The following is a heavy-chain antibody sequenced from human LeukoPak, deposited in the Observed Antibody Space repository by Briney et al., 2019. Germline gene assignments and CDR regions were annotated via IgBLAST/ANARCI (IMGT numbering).Heavy chain of an antibody. V-gene: IGHV4-61*01. CDR2: IYYSGST. CDR3: ARESGIVGAYSGNWFDP. Sequence: SETLSLTCTVSGDSISSSSTYYWVWIRQPPGKGLEWIGYIYYSGSTNYNPSLKSRVTISVDTSKNQFSLKLSSVTAADTAVYYCARESGIVGAYSGNWFDPWGQGTLVTVSS. D-gene: IGHD1-26*01. J-gene: IGHJ5*02. CDR1: GDSISSSSTYY.